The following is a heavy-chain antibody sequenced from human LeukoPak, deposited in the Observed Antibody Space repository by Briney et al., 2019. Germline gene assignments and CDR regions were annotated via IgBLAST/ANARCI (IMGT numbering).Heavy chain of an antibody. CDR1: GGSISSSSYY. V-gene: IGHV4-39*07. CDR2: IYYSGST. CDR3: ARLFRRDSWFDP. J-gene: IGHJ5*02. Sequence: PSETLSLTCTVSGGSISSSSYYWGWIRQPPGKGLEWIGSIYYSGSTYYNPSLKSRVTISVDTSKNRVSLKLTSVTTADTAVYYCARLFRRDSWFDPWGQGTLVTVSS. D-gene: IGHD3-10*01.